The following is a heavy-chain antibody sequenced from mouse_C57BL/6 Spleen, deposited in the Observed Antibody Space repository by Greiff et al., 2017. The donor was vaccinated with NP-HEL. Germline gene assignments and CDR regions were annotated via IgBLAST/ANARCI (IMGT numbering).Heavy chain of an antibody. CDR1: GFSLSTSGMG. V-gene: IGHV8-12*01. CDR2: IYWDDDK. J-gene: IGHJ1*03. CDR3: ACYYGSSYWYFDV. Sequence: QVTLKESGPGILQSSQTLSLTCSFSGFSLSTSGMGVSWIRQPSGKGLEWLAHIYWDDDKRYNPSLKRRLTISKDTSRNQVFLKITSVDTADTATYDCACYYGSSYWYFDVWGTGTTVTVSS. D-gene: IGHD1-1*01.